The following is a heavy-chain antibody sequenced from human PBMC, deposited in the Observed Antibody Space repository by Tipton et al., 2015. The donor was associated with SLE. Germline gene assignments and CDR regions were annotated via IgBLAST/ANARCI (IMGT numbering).Heavy chain of an antibody. D-gene: IGHD4-17*01. J-gene: IGHJ6*02. V-gene: IGHV4-61*09. CDR2: VYASGST. CDR1: GDSITSGPYY. Sequence: TLSLTCTGSGDSITSGPYYWSWIRQPAGTGLEWIGHVYASGSTDYNPPLKTRLSISIDTSRNQFSLNLSSVTAADTAAYYCAKVFGDYEGYASGMDVWGQGTTVTVSS. CDR3: AKVFGDYEGYASGMDV.